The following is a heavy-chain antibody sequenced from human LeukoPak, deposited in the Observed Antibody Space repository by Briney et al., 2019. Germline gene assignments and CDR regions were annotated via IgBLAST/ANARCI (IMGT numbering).Heavy chain of an antibody. D-gene: IGHD2-2*01. CDR1: GYTFTSYD. CDR2: MNPNSGNT. V-gene: IGHV1-8*01. CDR3: ARGVRRGDCSSTSCYYYYMDV. Sequence: ASVKVSCKASGYTFTSYDINWVRQATGQGLEWMGWMNPNSGNTGYAQKFQGRVTMTRNTSISTAYMELSSLRSEDTAVYYCARGVRRGDCSSTSCYYYYMDVWGKGTTVTVSS. J-gene: IGHJ6*03.